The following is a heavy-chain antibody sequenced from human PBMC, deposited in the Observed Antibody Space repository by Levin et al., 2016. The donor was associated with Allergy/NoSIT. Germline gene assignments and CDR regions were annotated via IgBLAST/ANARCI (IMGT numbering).Heavy chain of an antibody. Sequence: SGPTLVKPTQTLTLTCSFSGFSLTTHEVAVGWIRQPPGQALEWLALIYWDNDKRYSPSLRHRLTITKDTSNNQVVLTMTDMDPVDTATYYCARTLYGDYVHKGDNDAFHVWGQGAMVTVSS. CDR2: IYWDNDK. V-gene: IGHV2-5*02. D-gene: IGHD4-17*01. J-gene: IGHJ3*01. CDR3: ARTLYGDYVHKGDNDAFHV. CDR1: GFSLTTHEVA.